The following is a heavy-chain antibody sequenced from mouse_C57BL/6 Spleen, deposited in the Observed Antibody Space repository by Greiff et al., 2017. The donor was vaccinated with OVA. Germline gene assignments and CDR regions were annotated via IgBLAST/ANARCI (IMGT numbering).Heavy chain of an antibody. CDR1: GYAFTNYL. J-gene: IGHJ4*01. D-gene: IGHD3-1*01. V-gene: IGHV1-54*01. CDR3: ARSGLRGYAMDY. CDR2: INPGSGGT. Sequence: VQLQQSGAELVRPGTSVKVSCKASGYAFTNYLIEWVKQRPGQGLEWIGVINPGSGGTNYNEKFKGKATLTADKSSSTAYMQLSSLTSEDSAVYFCARSGLRGYAMDYWGQGTSVTVSS.